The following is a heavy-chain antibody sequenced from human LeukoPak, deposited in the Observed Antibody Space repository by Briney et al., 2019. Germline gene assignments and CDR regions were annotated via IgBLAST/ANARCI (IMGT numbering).Heavy chain of an antibody. CDR3: AKEKGSLGSPYFDF. Sequence: PGGSLRLSCAASGFTFSTYAMSWVRQAPGRGLGWVSVMSDSGDNTYYRDSVKGRFTMSRDNSKNMQYLQMNSLRAEDTAIYYCAKEKGSLGSPYFDFWGQGTLVTVPS. CDR2: MSDSGDNT. CDR1: GFTFSTYA. V-gene: IGHV3-23*01. D-gene: IGHD3-10*01. J-gene: IGHJ4*02.